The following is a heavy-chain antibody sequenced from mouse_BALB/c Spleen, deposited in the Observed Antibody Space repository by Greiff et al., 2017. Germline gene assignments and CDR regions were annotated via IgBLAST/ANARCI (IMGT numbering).Heavy chain of an antibody. Sequence: QVQLKQPGAELVRPGASVKLSCKASGYTFTSYWINWVKQRPGQGLEWIGNIYPSDSYTNYNQKFKDKATLTVDKSSSTAYMQLSSPTSEDSAVYYCTRRGRYDAFDYWGQGTTLTVSS. CDR3: TRRGRYDAFDY. CDR2: IYPSDSYT. D-gene: IGHD2-14*01. V-gene: IGHV1-69*02. J-gene: IGHJ2*01. CDR1: GYTFTSYW.